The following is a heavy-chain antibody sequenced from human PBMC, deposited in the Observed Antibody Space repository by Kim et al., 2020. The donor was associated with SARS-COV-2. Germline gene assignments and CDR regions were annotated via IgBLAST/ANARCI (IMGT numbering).Heavy chain of an antibody. V-gene: IGHV3-9*01. D-gene: IGHD3-10*01. Sequence: GGSLRLSCAASGFTFDDYAMHWVRQAPGKGLEWVSGISWNSGSIGYADSVKGRFTISRDNAKNSLYLQMNSLRAEDTALYYCAKDITRITMVRGAYGMDV. J-gene: IGHJ6*01. CDR3: AKDITRITMVRGAYGMDV. CDR2: ISWNSGSI. CDR1: GFTFDDYA.